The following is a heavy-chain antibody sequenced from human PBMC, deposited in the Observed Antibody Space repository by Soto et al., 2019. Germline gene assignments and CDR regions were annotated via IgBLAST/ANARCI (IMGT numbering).Heavy chain of an antibody. J-gene: IGHJ6*03. CDR1: GFTFSTYW. CDR3: ANGDYYYRDV. Sequence: EVQLVESGGGLVQPGGSLRLSCAASGFTFSTYWMHWVRQAPGKGLVWVSRISSDGGSTSYADSVKGRFTVSRDNAKNTLYLQMNSRRAEDTAVYYCANGDYYYRDVWGKGTTVTVSS. D-gene: IGHD3-10*01. CDR2: ISSDGGST. V-gene: IGHV3-74*01.